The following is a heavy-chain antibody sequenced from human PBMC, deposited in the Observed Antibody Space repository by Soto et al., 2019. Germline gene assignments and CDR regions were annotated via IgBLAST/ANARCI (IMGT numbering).Heavy chain of an antibody. D-gene: IGHD3-22*01. J-gene: IGHJ4*02. CDR2: ITWNSGHI. CDR3: AKGRSSMIVVVMDY. CDR1: GFNFDDSA. V-gene: IGHV3-9*01. Sequence: EVQLVESGGALVQPGRSLRLSCVASGFNFDDSAMNWVRQVPGKGLVWVSGITWNSGHILYADSVKGRFTISRDNAKKSIYLELNSLRPEDTGLYYCAKGRSSMIVVVMDYWGQGTPVTVAS.